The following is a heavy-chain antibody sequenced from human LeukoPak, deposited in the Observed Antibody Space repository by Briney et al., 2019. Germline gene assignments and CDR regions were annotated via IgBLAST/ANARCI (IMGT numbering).Heavy chain of an antibody. V-gene: IGHV3-74*01. CDR1: GFTLSSYW. J-gene: IGHJ4*02. CDR3: AKQWPLAALIDY. D-gene: IGHD6-13*01. Sequence: GGSLRLSCAASGFTLSSYWMHWVRQAPGKGLVWVSRINTDGSSTSYADSVKGRFTISRDNAKNTLYLQMNSLRAEDTAVYYCAKQWPLAALIDYWGQGTLVTVSS. CDR2: INTDGSST.